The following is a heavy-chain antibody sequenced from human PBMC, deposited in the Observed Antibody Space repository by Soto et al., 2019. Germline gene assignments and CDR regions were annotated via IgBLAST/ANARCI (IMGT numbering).Heavy chain of an antibody. J-gene: IGHJ4*02. D-gene: IGHD3-10*01. Sequence: QVQLQESGPGLVKPSQTLSLTCTVSGGSISSGGYYWSWIRQHPGKGLEWIGYIYYSESTYYNPSLKSRVTISVDTYKNKFSLKLSSVTAADTAVYDCARAMVRGVIGGDYGGQGTLVTVS. CDR3: ARAMVRGVIGGDY. CDR1: GGSISSGGYY. CDR2: IYYSEST. V-gene: IGHV4-31*03.